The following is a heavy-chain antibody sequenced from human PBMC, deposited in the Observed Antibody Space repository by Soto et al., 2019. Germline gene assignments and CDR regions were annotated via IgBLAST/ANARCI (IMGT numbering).Heavy chain of an antibody. Sequence: GGSLRLSCVASGFTFENYAMSWVRQAPGKGLEWVSAISGSGGTTYYSDSVKGRFTISRDNSKNTVYLQMNDLRVEDAAEYFCAKDSWAIFGVPAGEYYAMDVWGQGTTVTV. CDR2: ISGSGGTT. V-gene: IGHV3-23*01. D-gene: IGHD3-3*01. CDR3: AKDSWAIFGVPAGEYYAMDV. J-gene: IGHJ6*02. CDR1: GFTFENYA.